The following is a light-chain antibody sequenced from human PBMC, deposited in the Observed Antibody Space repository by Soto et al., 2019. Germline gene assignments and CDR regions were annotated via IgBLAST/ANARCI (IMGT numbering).Light chain of an antibody. Sequence: TVLRQSPATLSVSPGETANLSCTTSQSLNRNLAWYQQKLGQAPRVLIYGASTRAAGIPARFSGSGSGTEFILTISSLQSEDVEVYYGHEYNTWPWTFGQGTKVDIK. J-gene: IGKJ1*01. CDR3: HEYNTWPWT. CDR1: QSLNRN. V-gene: IGKV3-15*01. CDR2: GAS.